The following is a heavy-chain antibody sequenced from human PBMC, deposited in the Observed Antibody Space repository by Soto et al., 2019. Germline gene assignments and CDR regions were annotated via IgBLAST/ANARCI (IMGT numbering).Heavy chain of an antibody. Sequence: QVQLVQSGAEVKKPGASVKVSCKASGYTFTSHYIQWVRQAPGQGLEWMGIINPTGGYATYAEKFQGRVTMTRDTSTSTVYLEMTNLQSEDTAVYYCAREVAVVGANQWLDPWGQGTLVTVSS. D-gene: IGHD2-15*01. V-gene: IGHV1-46*01. CDR3: AREVAVVGANQWLDP. J-gene: IGHJ5*02. CDR2: INPTGGYA. CDR1: GYTFTSHY.